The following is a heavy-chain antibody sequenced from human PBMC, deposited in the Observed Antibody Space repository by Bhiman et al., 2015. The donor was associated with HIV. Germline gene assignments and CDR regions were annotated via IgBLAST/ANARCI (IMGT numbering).Heavy chain of an antibody. V-gene: IGHV3-30*04. Sequence: QVQLVESGGGVVQPGRSLRLSCAASGFTFSSYAMHWVRQAPGKGLEWVAVISYDGSNKYYADSVKGRFIISRDNSKNTLYLQTNSLRAEDTAVYYCARDREYGLAWGWALDVWGQG. CDR2: ISYDGSNK. CDR3: ARDREYGLAWGWALDV. D-gene: IGHD6-19*01. J-gene: IGHJ3*01. CDR1: GFTFSSYA.